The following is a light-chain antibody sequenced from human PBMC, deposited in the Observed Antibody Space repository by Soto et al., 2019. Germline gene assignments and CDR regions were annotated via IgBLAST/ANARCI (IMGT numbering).Light chain of an antibody. V-gene: IGKV2-30*01. CDR3: SQAAHWPVT. CDR1: QSLLSGDGNTY. CDR2: MVS. J-gene: IGKJ1*01. Sequence: DVVMTQSPLSLPVTLGQPASISCRSSQSLLSGDGNTYLNWFHQRPGQSPRRLIYMVSYRDSGVPDRFSGSASGTDFTLKISSVEAADVGVFYCSQAAHWPVTFCQGTKVEIK.